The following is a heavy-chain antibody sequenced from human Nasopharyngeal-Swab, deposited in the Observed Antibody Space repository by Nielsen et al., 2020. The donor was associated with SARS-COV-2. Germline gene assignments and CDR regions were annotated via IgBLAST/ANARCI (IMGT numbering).Heavy chain of an antibody. D-gene: IGHD3-22*01. V-gene: IGHV3-21*01. J-gene: IGHJ4*02. CDR1: GFTFSSYS. Sequence: GGSLRLSCAASGFTFSSYSMNWVRQAPGKGLEWVSSISSSSSYICYADSVKGRFTISRDNAKNSLYLQMNSLRAEDTAVYYCARDLDDYYDSSGYYPHYYFDYWGQGTLVTVSS. CDR2: ISSSSSYI. CDR3: ARDLDDYYDSSGYYPHYYFDY.